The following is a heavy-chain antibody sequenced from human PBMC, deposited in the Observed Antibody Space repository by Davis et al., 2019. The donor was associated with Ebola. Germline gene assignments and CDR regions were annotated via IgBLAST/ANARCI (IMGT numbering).Heavy chain of an antibody. CDR2: VKVDGSEK. D-gene: IGHD6-25*01. CDR1: GFTFSDYW. V-gene: IGHV3-7*03. Sequence: GESPKTHCAAPGFTFSDYWMSWVRKAPGKGTEWVANVKVDGSEKYYVDSVRGRFTISRDNAKNALYLQMNSLRPEDTAVYYCARDPVQYSRAYTSGDYWGQGTLVTVSS. CDR3: ARDPVQYSRAYTSGDY. J-gene: IGHJ4*02.